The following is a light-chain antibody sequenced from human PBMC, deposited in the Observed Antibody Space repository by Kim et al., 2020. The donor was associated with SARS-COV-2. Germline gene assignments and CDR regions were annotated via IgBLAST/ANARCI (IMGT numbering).Light chain of an antibody. CDR1: QDINTY. J-gene: IGKJ4*01. Sequence: DIQMTQSPSSLSASVGDRVTITCQASQDINTYLNWYQQKPGKAPDLLISDASNLEEGVASRFSGSGSGTDFTLTISSLQPEDLATYYCHQYSDLPVTFGGGTKVDIK. CDR2: DAS. CDR3: HQYSDLPVT. V-gene: IGKV1-33*01.